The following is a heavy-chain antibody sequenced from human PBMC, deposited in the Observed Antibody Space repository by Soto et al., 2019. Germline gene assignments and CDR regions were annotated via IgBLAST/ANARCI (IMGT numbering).Heavy chain of an antibody. D-gene: IGHD2-15*01. Sequence: PSETLSLTCTVSGGSISSDSFYWAWIRQPPGKGLEWIGIIYYSGDTYYNPSLAGRLTMSVDTSNQFSLTLRSVTAAVTALYYCARNQPQRYCSGGTCRPAYGMDVWGQGTTVTVSS. CDR1: GGSISSDSFY. CDR2: IYYSGDT. CDR3: ARNQPQRYCSGGTCRPAYGMDV. V-gene: IGHV4-39*01. J-gene: IGHJ6*02.